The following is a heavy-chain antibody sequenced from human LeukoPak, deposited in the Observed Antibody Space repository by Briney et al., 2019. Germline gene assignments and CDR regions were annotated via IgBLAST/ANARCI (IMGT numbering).Heavy chain of an antibody. J-gene: IGHJ5*02. Sequence: GGSLRLSCAASGFTVRGNYMSWVRQAPGKGLKWVSVIFSGGSTYYADSVRGRFTLSRDNSKNTVYLQMNSLRADDTAVYYCARAYVMGATRWFDPWGQGTLVTVSS. CDR3: ARAYVMGATRWFDP. D-gene: IGHD1-26*01. V-gene: IGHV3-53*01. CDR2: IFSGGST. CDR1: GFTVRGNY.